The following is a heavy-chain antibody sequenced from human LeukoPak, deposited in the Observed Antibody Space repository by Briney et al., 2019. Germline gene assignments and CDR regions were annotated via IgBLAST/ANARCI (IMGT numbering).Heavy chain of an antibody. J-gene: IGHJ5*02. CDR1: GGTFSSYA. Sequence: SVKVSCKASGGTFSSYAISWVRQAPGQGLEWMGGIIPIFGTANYAQKFQGRVTITADESTSTAYMELSSLRSEDTAVYYCARVIRFGELPANWFDPWGQGTLVTVSS. CDR2: IIPIFGTA. CDR3: ARVIRFGELPANWFDP. V-gene: IGHV1-69*13. D-gene: IGHD3-10*01.